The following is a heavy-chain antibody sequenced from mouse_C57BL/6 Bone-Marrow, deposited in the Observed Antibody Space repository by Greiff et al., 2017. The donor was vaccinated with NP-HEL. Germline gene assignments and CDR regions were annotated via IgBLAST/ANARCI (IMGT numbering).Heavy chain of an antibody. D-gene: IGHD1-1*01. CDR1: GYTFTDYE. Sequence: QVQLQQSGAELVRPGASVTLSCKASGYTFTDYEMHWVKQTPVHGLEWIGAIDPETGGTAYNQKFKGKAILTADKSSSTAYMELRSLTSEDSAVYYCTITTVVATRFAYWGQGTLVTVSA. CDR2: IDPETGGT. V-gene: IGHV1-15*01. CDR3: TITTVVATRFAY. J-gene: IGHJ3*01.